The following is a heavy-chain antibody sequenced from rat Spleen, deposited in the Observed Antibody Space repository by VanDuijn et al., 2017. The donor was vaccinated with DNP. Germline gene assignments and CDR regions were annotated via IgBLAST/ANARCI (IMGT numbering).Heavy chain of an antibody. Sequence: EVKLVESGGGLVQPGRSLKLSCAGSGFTFSDYYMAWVRQTPTKGLDWVASISSDGSHTYYRDSVKGRFTISRDNAKSSLFLQMDSLGSEDTATYYGARDNYGTSGAMDAWGQGTSVTVSS. CDR3: ARDNYGTSGAMDA. D-gene: IGHD1-11*01. CDR1: GFTFSDYY. J-gene: IGHJ4*01. CDR2: ISSDGSHT. V-gene: IGHV5-20*01.